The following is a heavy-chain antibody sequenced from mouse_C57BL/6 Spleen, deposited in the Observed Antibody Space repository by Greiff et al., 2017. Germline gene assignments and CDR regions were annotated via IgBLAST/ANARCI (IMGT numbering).Heavy chain of an antibody. CDR2: IYPGDGDT. V-gene: IGHV1-82*01. D-gene: IGHD2-10*01. CDR1: GYAFSSSW. CDR3: ARGAYQRAMDY. J-gene: IGHJ4*01. Sequence: VQLKQSGPELVKPGASVKISCKASGYAFSSSWMNWVKQRPGKGLEWIGRIYPGDGDTNYNGKFKGKATLTADKSSSTAYMQLSSLTSEDSAVYFCARGAYQRAMDYWGQGTSVTVSS.